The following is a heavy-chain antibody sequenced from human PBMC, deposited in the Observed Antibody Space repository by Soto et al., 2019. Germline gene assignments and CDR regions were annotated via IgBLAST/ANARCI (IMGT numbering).Heavy chain of an antibody. Sequence: GGSLRLSCAASGFTFSDYDMSWIRQAPGKGLEWVSYISSSGSTIYYADSVKGRFTISRDNAKNSLYLQMNSLRAEDTAVYYCARGFWSGYPEYFDYWGQGTLVTVSS. CDR1: GFTFSDYD. CDR2: ISSSGSTI. D-gene: IGHD3-3*01. CDR3: ARGFWSGYPEYFDY. J-gene: IGHJ4*02. V-gene: IGHV3-11*01.